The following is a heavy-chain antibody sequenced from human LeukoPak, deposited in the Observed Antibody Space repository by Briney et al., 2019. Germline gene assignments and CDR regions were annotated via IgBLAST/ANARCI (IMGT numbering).Heavy chain of an antibody. Sequence: SETLSLTCTVSGGSISNYYWSWIRQPPGKGLEWIGYISYSGSTNYNPSLKSRVTISVDTSKNQFSLELSSVTAADTAVYYCARVGRGDYVWGSYSFDYWGQGTLVTVSS. CDR2: ISYSGST. CDR1: GGSISNYY. J-gene: IGHJ4*02. D-gene: IGHD3-16*01. V-gene: IGHV4-59*01. CDR3: ARVGRGDYVWGSYSFDY.